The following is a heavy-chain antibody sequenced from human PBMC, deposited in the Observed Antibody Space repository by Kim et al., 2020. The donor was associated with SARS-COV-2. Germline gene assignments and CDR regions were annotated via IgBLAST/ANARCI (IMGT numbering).Heavy chain of an antibody. CDR2: ISSSSSYI. D-gene: IGHD6-19*01. J-gene: IGHJ4*02. V-gene: IGHV3-21*01. Sequence: GGSLRLSCAASGFTFSSYSMNWVRQAPGKGLEWVSSISSSSSYIYYADSVKGRFTISRDNAKNSLYLQMNSLRAEDTAVYYCASQPGAVAGTDYWGQGTLVTVSS. CDR3: ASQPGAVAGTDY. CDR1: GFTFSSYS.